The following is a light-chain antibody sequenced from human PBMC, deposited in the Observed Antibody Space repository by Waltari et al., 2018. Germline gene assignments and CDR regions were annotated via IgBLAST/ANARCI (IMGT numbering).Light chain of an antibody. Sequence: EIVLTQSPGTLSLSPGERVTLSCRASQSVSSNSLAWYQQTPGQAPRLLIYGASSRATGIPDRFSGSGSGTDFTLTISRLEPEDFAVYYCQQYGTSPKTFGQGTKVEIK. CDR1: QSVSSNS. J-gene: IGKJ1*01. V-gene: IGKV3-20*01. CDR2: GAS. CDR3: QQYGTSPKT.